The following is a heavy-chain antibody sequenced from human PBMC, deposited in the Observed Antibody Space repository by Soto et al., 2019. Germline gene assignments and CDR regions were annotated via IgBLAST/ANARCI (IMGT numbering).Heavy chain of an antibody. CDR1: GGSFSGYY. CDR3: ARKNNGDYGGYYYY. D-gene: IGHD4-17*01. V-gene: IGHV4-34*01. J-gene: IGHJ4*02. Sequence: SETLSLTCAVYGGSFSGYYWSWIRQPPGKGLEWIGEINHSGSTNYNPSLKSRVTISVDTSKNQFSLKLSSVTAADTAVYYCARKNNGDYGGYYYYWGQGTLVTVSS. CDR2: INHSGST.